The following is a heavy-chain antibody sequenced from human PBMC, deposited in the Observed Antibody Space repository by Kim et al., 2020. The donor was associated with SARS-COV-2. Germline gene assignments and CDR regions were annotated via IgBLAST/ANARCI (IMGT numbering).Heavy chain of an antibody. CDR1: GFTFSSYW. D-gene: IGHD4-17*01. V-gene: IGHV3-74*01. CDR2: IKGDGSTT. Sequence: GGSLRLSCAASGFTFSSYWMNWVRQVPGKGLVWVSRIKGDGSTTEYAYSVKGRFTISSDNAENTLNLQMSSLRAEDTAVYYCARLDGGFDIWGQGSLVTVSS. CDR3: ARLDGGFDI. J-gene: IGHJ5*02.